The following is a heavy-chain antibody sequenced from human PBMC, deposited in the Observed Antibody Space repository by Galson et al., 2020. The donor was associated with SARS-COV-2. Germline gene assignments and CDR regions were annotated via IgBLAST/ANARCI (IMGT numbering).Heavy chain of an antibody. J-gene: IGHJ4*02. CDR2: IYYSGST. CDR1: GGSISSSSYY. D-gene: IGHD1-26*01. V-gene: IGHV4-39*01. CDR3: ARLFWGYSGSYYYFDY. Sequence: SETLSLTCTVSGGSISSSSYYWGWIRQPPGKGLEWIGSIYYSGSTYYNPSLKSRVTISVDTSKNQFSLKLSSVTAADTAVYYCARLFWGYSGSYYYFDYWGQGTLVTVSS.